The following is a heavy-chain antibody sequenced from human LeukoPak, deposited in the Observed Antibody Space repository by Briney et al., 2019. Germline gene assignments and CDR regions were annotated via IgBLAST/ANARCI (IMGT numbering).Heavy chain of an antibody. CDR2: FYYRGSS. Sequence: SETLSLTCTVSGGSISSYYGSWIRQSPGKGVEWIGYFYYRGSSTYNPSLKRRVTISGEKSKKEFSLRLSSVTAADTAVYYCARSGYCSGGICYSGLFDYWGPGTLVTVSS. V-gene: IGHV4-59*01. D-gene: IGHD2-15*01. CDR3: ARSGYCSGGICYSGLFDY. CDR1: GGSISSYY. J-gene: IGHJ4*02.